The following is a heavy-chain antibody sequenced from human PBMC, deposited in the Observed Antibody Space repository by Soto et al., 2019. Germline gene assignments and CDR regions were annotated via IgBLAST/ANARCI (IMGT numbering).Heavy chain of an antibody. CDR2: IHYSGNT. V-gene: IGHV4-31*03. CDR3: AKSLTINADFDC. CDR1: GGSISSSGYY. J-gene: IGHJ4*02. D-gene: IGHD3-9*01. Sequence: QVQLRESGPGLVKPSETLSLTCTVSGGSISSSGYYWSWIRQNPGKGLEWIGYIHYSGNTYYNPSLKGRVTISVDTSKNQFSLRLSSVTAADTAVYYCAKSLTINADFDCWGQGTLVTVSS.